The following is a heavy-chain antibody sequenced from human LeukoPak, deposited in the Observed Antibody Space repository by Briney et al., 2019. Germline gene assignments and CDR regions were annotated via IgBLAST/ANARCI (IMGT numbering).Heavy chain of an antibody. J-gene: IGHJ5*02. D-gene: IGHD3-10*02. Sequence: PSETLSLTCTVSGGSINSYYWSWIRQPPGKGLEWIGYIYYSGSTNYNPSLKSRVTMSVDTSKNQFSLKLSSVTAADTAVYYCARGRLFGELSGPFDPWGQGTLVTVSS. CDR3: ARGRLFGELSGPFDP. CDR1: GGSINSYY. V-gene: IGHV4-59*12. CDR2: IYYSGST.